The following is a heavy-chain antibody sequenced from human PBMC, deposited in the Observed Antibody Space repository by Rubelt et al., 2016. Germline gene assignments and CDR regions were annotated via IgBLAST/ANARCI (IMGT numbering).Heavy chain of an antibody. CDR2: MNPNSGNT. V-gene: IGHV1-8*01. Sequence: QVQLVQSGAEVKKPGASVKVSCKASGYTFTSYDNNWVRQATGQGLEWMGWMNPNSGNTGYEQKFQGRVTMTRNTSISTADMELSSLRSEDTAVYYCARMVNDFWSGYHNWFDPWGQGTLVTVSS. D-gene: IGHD3-3*01. J-gene: IGHJ5*02. CDR3: ARMVNDFWSGYHNWFDP. CDR1: GYTFTSYD.